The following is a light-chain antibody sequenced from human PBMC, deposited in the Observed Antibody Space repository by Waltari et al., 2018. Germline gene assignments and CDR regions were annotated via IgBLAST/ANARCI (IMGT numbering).Light chain of an antibody. J-gene: IGKJ5*01. CDR2: GAS. Sequence: EVVMTQSPAILSVSPGERATLSCRASQSVTNNVAWYQQKPGQTPRLLIFGASTRTTGVPARFSGSGSGTDFTLTISDLQSDDFAVYYCQQSDNWPPITFGQGTRLEIK. CDR1: QSVTNN. V-gene: IGKV3-15*01. CDR3: QQSDNWPPIT.